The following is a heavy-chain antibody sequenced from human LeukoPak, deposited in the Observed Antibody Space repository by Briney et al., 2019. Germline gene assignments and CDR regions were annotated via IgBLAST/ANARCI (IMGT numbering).Heavy chain of an antibody. CDR1: GGSFSGYY. Sequence: SETLSLTCAVYGGSFSGYYWSWIRQPPGKGLEWIGYIYYSGSTNYNPSLKSRVTISVDTSKNQFSLKLSSVTAADTAVYYCARYYYGSGSYLSWFDPWGQGTLVTVSS. D-gene: IGHD3-10*01. V-gene: IGHV4-59*01. J-gene: IGHJ5*02. CDR3: ARYYYGSGSYLSWFDP. CDR2: IYYSGST.